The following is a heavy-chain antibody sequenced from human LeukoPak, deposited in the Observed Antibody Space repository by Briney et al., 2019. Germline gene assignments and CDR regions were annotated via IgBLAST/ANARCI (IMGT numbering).Heavy chain of an antibody. D-gene: IGHD7-27*01. CDR1: GVSISNYF. CDR3: ARVAGDPIYYYYYMDV. Sequence: SETLSLTCTVSGVSISNYFWTWIRQAPGKGLEWIGYIYYIGTTNYNPSLKSRATISVDMSKNQFSLKLTSVTAADTAVYYCARVAGDPIYYYYYMDVWGKGTTVTVSS. J-gene: IGHJ6*03. CDR2: IYYIGTT. V-gene: IGHV4-59*12.